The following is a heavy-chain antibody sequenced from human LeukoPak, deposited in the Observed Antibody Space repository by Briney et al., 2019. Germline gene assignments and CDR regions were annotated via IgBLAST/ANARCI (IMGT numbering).Heavy chain of an antibody. Sequence: PGRSLRLSCAASGFTFSSYAMHWVCQAPGKGLEWVAVISYDGSNKYYADSVKGRFTISRDNSKNTLYLQMNSLRAEDTAVYYCARVGSYSSSWYDPKLYYFDYWGQGTLVTVSS. CDR2: ISYDGSNK. V-gene: IGHV3-30-3*01. J-gene: IGHJ4*02. CDR1: GFTFSSYA. CDR3: ARVGSYSSSWYDPKLYYFDY. D-gene: IGHD6-13*01.